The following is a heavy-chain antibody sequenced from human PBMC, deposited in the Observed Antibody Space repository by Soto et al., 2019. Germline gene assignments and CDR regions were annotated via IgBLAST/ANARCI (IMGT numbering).Heavy chain of an antibody. D-gene: IGHD6-19*01. J-gene: IGHJ6*02. CDR3: ARVEAVAGLYNYHGLDV. V-gene: IGHV1-69*12. CDR2: IVPIFGTT. CDR1: GGTLSNYA. Sequence: QVQLVQSGAEVKKPGSSVKVSCKVSGGTLSNYAIDWVRLAPGHGLEWMGGIVPIFGTTYYTQKFQGRATIIADDSTTTAYLEMSSLRSEDTVIYYCARVEAVAGLYNYHGLDVWGQGTAVTVSS.